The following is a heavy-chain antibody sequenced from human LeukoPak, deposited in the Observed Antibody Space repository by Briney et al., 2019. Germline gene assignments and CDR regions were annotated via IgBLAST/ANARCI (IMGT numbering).Heavy chain of an antibody. J-gene: IGHJ4*02. CDR1: GFTFSSYT. Sequence: GGSLRLSCAASGFTFSSYTMNWVRQAPGKGLEWVSSISTSSSYIYYADSAKCRFTISRDNAKNSLYLQMNSLRAEDTAVYYCASLPGWGQGTLVTVSS. CDR2: ISTSSSYI. CDR3: ASLPG. V-gene: IGHV3-21*01.